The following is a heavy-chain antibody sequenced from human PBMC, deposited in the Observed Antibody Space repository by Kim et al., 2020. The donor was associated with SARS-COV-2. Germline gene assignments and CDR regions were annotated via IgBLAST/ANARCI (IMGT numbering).Heavy chain of an antibody. Sequence: YYADSVKGRFTIPRDDSQNTLYLQMNSLRAEDTAIYYCAKKATNSDAFDIWGQGTMVTVSS. CDR3: AKKATNSDAFDI. J-gene: IGHJ3*02. D-gene: IGHD5-12*01. V-gene: IGHV3-23*03.